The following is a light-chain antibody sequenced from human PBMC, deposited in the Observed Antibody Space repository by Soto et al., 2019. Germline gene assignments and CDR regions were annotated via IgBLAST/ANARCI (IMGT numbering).Light chain of an antibody. CDR1: SSDVGDYNY. V-gene: IGLV2-14*01. J-gene: IGLJ2*01. CDR3: NSYTSTSTLV. CDR2: DVS. Sequence: QSALTQPASVSGSPGQSITISCTGTSSDVGDYNYVSWYQQHPGKAPKLMSYDVSNRPSGVSNRFSGSKSGNTASLTISGIQAEDEADYYCNSYTSTSTLVFGGGTKLTVL.